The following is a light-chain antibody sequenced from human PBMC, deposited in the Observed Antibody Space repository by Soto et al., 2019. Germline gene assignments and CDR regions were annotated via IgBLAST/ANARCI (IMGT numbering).Light chain of an antibody. CDR1: QSISSS. V-gene: IGKV3-15*01. Sequence: EVVMTQSPATLSVSPGDTATLSCRASQSISSSLAWYQQKPGQPPRLLIYGAFNRATGVPARFSGSGSGTEFSLTISRLQSEDFAVYYCQQYYNWRPRFGQGTKVEIK. CDR3: QQYYNWRPR. J-gene: IGKJ1*01. CDR2: GAF.